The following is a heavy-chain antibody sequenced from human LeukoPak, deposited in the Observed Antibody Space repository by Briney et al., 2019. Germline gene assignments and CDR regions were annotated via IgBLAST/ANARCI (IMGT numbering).Heavy chain of an antibody. CDR1: GYTFTSYY. D-gene: IGHD3-9*01. CDR2: INPSGGST. J-gene: IGHJ4*02. V-gene: IGHV1-46*01. CDR3: ARGGGSLRYFDWLLITGSSYLDY. Sequence: ASVKVSCKASGYTFTSYYMHWVRQAPGQGLEWMGIINPSGGSTSYAQKFQGRVTMTRDMSTSTVYMELSSLRSEDTAVYYCARGGGSLRYFDWLLITGSSYLDYWGQGTLVTVSS.